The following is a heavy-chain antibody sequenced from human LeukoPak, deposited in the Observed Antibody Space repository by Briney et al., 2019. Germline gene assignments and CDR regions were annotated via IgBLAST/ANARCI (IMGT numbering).Heavy chain of an antibody. Sequence: VASVKVSCKASGYIFTNYYMYWMRQAPGQGLEWMGLINPSGGGTNYAQKFQGRVTMTRDTSISTAYMELSRLRSDDTAVYYCASALGIVATIGFDYWGQGTLVTVSS. V-gene: IGHV1-2*02. CDR1: GYIFTNYY. CDR2: INPSGGGT. D-gene: IGHD5-12*01. J-gene: IGHJ4*02. CDR3: ASALGIVATIGFDY.